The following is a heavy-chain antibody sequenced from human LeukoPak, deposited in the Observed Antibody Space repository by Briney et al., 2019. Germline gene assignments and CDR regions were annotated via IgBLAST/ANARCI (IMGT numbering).Heavy chain of an antibody. CDR1: GGSISSYY. CDR2: IYYSGST. V-gene: IGHV4-59*08. Sequence: SETLSLTCTVSGGSISSYYWSWIRQPPGRGLEWIGYIYYSGSTNYNPSLKSRVTISVDTSKNQFSLKLSSVTAADTAVYYCARQRREQQLATYFDYWGQGTLVTVSS. D-gene: IGHD6-13*01. J-gene: IGHJ4*02. CDR3: ARQRREQQLATYFDY.